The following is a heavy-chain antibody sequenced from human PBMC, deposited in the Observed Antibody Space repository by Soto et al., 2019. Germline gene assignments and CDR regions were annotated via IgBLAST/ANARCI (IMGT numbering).Heavy chain of an antibody. CDR3: ARGRLDTAMATYGMDV. D-gene: IGHD5-18*01. J-gene: IGHJ6*02. V-gene: IGHV1-8*01. CDR2: MNPNSGNT. CDR1: GYTFTSYD. Sequence: QVQLVQSGAEVKKPGASVKVSCKASGYTFTSYDINWVRQATGQGLEWMGWMNPNSGNTGYAQKFQGRVTMTRNTSISTAYMELSSLRSEDKAVYYCARGRLDTAMATYGMDVWGQGTTVTVSS.